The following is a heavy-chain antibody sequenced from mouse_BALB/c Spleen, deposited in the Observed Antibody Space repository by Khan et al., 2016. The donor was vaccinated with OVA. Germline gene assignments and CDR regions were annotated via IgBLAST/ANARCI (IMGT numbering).Heavy chain of an antibody. D-gene: IGHD4-1*01. V-gene: IGHV3-2*02. CDR1: GYSITRDYA. Sequence: EVQLQESGPGLVKPSQSLSLTCTVTGYSITRDYAWNWIRQFPGNKLEWMAYISNSGSTSYNPSLKSRISITRDTSKNQFFRQLNSVTTEDTATYYCASELGRYYAMDYWGQGTSVTVSS. CDR3: ASELGRYYAMDY. CDR2: ISNSGST. J-gene: IGHJ4*01.